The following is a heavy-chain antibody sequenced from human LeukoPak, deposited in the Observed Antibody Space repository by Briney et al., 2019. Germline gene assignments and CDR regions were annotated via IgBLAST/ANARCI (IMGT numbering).Heavy chain of an antibody. Sequence: GGSLRLSCAASEFTINNYWMHWVRHAPGEGLVWVSRINSDGSTTNYAGSVKGRFTVSRDNTKNSMYLQMSSLRADDTGVYYCARGGFDHAYDIWGQGTMVTVSS. CDR2: INSDGSTT. CDR1: EFTINNYW. J-gene: IGHJ3*02. CDR3: ARGGFDHAYDI. V-gene: IGHV3-74*01. D-gene: IGHD2-15*01.